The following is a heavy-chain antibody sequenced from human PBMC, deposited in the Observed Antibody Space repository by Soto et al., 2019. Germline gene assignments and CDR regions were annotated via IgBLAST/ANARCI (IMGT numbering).Heavy chain of an antibody. D-gene: IGHD3-3*01. J-gene: IGHJ6*02. V-gene: IGHV4-59*01. CDR2: IYYSGST. CDR1: GGSISSYY. Sequence: QVQLQESGPGLVKPSETLSLTCTVSGGSISSYYWSWIRQPPGKGLEWIGYIYYSGSTNYNPSLKSRVTISVDTSKNQFSLKLSSVTAADTAVYYCARGFGVGYGMDVWGQGTTVTVSS. CDR3: ARGFGVGYGMDV.